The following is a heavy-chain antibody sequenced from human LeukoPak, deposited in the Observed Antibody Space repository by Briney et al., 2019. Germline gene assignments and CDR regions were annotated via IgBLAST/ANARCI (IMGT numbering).Heavy chain of an antibody. CDR1: GFTFDDYA. D-gene: IGHD3-10*01. CDR3: AKATMVRGVIAYYYYMDV. Sequence: PGRSLRLSCAASGFTFDDYAMHWVRQAPGKGLEWVSGISWNSGSIGYADSVKGRFTISRGNAKNSLYLQMNSLRAEDTALYYCAKATMVRGVIAYYYYMDVWGKGTTVTVSS. J-gene: IGHJ6*03. V-gene: IGHV3-9*01. CDR2: ISWNSGSI.